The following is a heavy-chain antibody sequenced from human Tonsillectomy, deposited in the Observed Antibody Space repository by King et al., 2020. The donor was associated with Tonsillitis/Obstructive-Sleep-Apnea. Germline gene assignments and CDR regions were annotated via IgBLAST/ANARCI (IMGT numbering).Heavy chain of an antibody. CDR2: IYNCCRT. D-gene: IGHD2-2*01. CDR1: GLTVSSNY. J-gene: IGHJ5*02. Sequence: VQLVESGGGLVQPGGSLRLSCAASGLTVSSNYMSWVRQAPGKGLEWVSVIYNCCRTYYADSVKGRFTISRYNSKNTLYFQMKSLRAEDTAVYYCARDFWGAIVVPVDGWFDPWGQGTLVTVSS. V-gene: IGHV3-66*01. CDR3: ARDFWGAIVVPVDGWFDP.